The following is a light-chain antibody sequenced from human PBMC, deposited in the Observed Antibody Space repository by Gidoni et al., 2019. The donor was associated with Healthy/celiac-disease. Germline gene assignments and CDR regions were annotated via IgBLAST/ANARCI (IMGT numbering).Light chain of an antibody. CDR3: QQRSNWPPRVT. Sequence: EIVLTQSPATLSLSPGERATLSCRASQSVSSYLAWYQQKPGQAPRLLSYDASNRATGIPARLSGSGSGTDFTLTISSLEPEDFAVYYCQQRSNWPPRVTFGQGTRLEIK. CDR2: DAS. V-gene: IGKV3-11*01. CDR1: QSVSSY. J-gene: IGKJ5*01.